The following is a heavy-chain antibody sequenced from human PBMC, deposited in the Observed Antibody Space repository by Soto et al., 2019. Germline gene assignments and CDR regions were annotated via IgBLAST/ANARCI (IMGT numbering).Heavy chain of an antibody. V-gene: IGHV3-66*01. CDR2: IYSGGST. CDR3: ARDPWAADY. J-gene: IGHJ4*02. CDR1: GVSVSTKY. D-gene: IGHD3-16*01. Sequence: GGSVRLSCAASGVSVSTKYMSWVRQAPGKGLEWVSVIYSGGSTFYADSVRGRFTISRDNSKNTVNLQMNSLRAEDTAVYYCARDPWAADYWGQGTLVTVSS.